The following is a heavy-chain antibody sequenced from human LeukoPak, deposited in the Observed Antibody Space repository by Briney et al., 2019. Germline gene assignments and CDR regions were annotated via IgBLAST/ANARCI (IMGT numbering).Heavy chain of an antibody. CDR1: GGSISSYY. Sequence: PSETLSLTCTVSGGSISSYYWSWIRQPPGKGPEGIGYIYTSGSTNYNPSLKSRVTISVDTSKNQFSLKLSSVTAADTAVYYCARHFGPITSTMDVWGKGTTVTVSS. CDR3: ARHFGPITSTMDV. CDR2: IYTSGST. D-gene: IGHD3/OR15-3a*01. V-gene: IGHV4-4*09. J-gene: IGHJ6*04.